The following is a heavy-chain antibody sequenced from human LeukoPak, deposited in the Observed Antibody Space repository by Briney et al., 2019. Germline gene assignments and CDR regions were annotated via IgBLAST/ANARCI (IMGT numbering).Heavy chain of an antibody. V-gene: IGHV3-23*01. CDR1: GFTFSSYA. CDR3: AKSRFLEWLRPRNWFDP. D-gene: IGHD3-3*01. J-gene: IGHJ5*02. Sequence: GGSLRLSCAASGFTFSSYAISWVRQAPGKGLEWVSAISGSGGSTYYADSVKGRFTISRDNSKNTLYLQMNSLRAEDTAVYYCAKSRFLEWLRPRNWFDPWGQGTLVTVSS. CDR2: ISGSGGST.